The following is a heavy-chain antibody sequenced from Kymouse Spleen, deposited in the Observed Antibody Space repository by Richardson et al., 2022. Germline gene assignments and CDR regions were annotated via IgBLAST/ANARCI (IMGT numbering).Heavy chain of an antibody. CDR3: ARESITGTFFFDY. CDR2: INHSGST. CDR1: GGSFSGYY. D-gene: IGHD1-7*01. J-gene: IGHJ4*02. Sequence: QVQLQQWGAGLLKPSETLSLTCAVYGGSFSGYYWSWIRQPPGKGLEWIGEINHSGSTNYNPSLKSRVTISVDTSKNQFSLKLSSVTAADTAVYYCARESITGTFFFDYWGQGTLVTVSS. V-gene: IGHV4-34*01.